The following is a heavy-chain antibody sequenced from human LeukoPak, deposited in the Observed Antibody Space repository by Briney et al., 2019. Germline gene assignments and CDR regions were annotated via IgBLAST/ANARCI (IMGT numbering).Heavy chain of an antibody. V-gene: IGHV4-34*01. J-gene: IGHJ4*02. CDR2: INHSGST. D-gene: IGHD3-16*02. Sequence: PSETLSLTCTVSGGSISSYYWSWIRQPPGKGLEWIGEINHSGSTNYNPSLKSRVTISVDTSKNQFSLKLSSVTAADTAVYYCARGQLDDYVWGSYRYLFDYWGQGTLVTVSS. CDR3: ARGQLDDYVWGSYRYLFDY. CDR1: GGSISSYY.